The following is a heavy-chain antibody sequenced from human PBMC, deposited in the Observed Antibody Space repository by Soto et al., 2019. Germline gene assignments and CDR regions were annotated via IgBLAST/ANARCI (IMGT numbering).Heavy chain of an antibody. CDR2: IYYSGST. D-gene: IGHD2-15*01. V-gene: IGHV4-31*03. CDR3: ARDRPSSGGAFDI. CDR1: GGSISSGGYY. J-gene: IGHJ3*02. Sequence: SETLSLTCTVSGGSISSGGYYWSWIRQHPGKGLEWIGYIYYSGSTYYNPSLKSRVTISVDTSKNQFSLKLSSVTAADTAVYYCARDRPSSGGAFDIWGQGTMVTVSS.